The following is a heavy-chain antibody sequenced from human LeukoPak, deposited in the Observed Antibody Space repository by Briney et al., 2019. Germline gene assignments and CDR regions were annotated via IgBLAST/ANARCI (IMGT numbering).Heavy chain of an antibody. Sequence: PSETLSLTCTVSGGSLSGHFWSWFRRPPGKGLENIGYIHSSGITNYNPSYKSRVTVSLEMSKNQFSLSLSSVTAADTAVYYCARDPGDTDWYNFDFWGQGILVTVSS. CDR3: ARDPGDTDWYNFDF. J-gene: IGHJ4*02. CDR1: GGSLSGHF. D-gene: IGHD3-9*01. V-gene: IGHV4-59*11. CDR2: IHSSGIT.